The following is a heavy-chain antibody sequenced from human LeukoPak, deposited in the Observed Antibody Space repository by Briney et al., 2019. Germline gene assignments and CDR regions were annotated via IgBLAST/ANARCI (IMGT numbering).Heavy chain of an antibody. CDR3: AKDLDYYGSGSYYMGGGFDY. D-gene: IGHD3-10*01. V-gene: IGHV3-9*01. Sequence: GRSLRLSCAASGFTFDDYAMHWVRQAPGKGLEWVSGISWNSGSRGYADSVKGRFIISRDNAKNSLYLQMNSLRADDTALYYCAKDLDYYGSGSYYMGGGFDYWGQGILVTVSS. CDR2: ISWNSGSR. CDR1: GFTFDDYA. J-gene: IGHJ4*02.